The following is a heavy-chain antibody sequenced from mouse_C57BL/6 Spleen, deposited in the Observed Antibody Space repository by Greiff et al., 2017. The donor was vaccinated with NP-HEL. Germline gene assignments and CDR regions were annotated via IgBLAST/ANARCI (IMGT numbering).Heavy chain of an antibody. Sequence: ESGPGILQPSQTLSLTCSFSGFSLSTFGMGVGWIRQPSGKGLEWLAHIWWDDDKYYNPALKSRLTISKDTSKNQVFLKIANVDTADTATYYCARIDHYGSSMYFDYWGQGTTLTVSS. J-gene: IGHJ2*01. CDR1: GFSLSTFGMG. D-gene: IGHD1-1*01. CDR2: IWWDDDK. CDR3: ARIDHYGSSMYFDY. V-gene: IGHV8-8*01.